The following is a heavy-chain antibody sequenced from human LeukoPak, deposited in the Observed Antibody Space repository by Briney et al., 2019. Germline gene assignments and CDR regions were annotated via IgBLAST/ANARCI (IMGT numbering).Heavy chain of an antibody. D-gene: IGHD6-6*01. CDR3: ARRGRVAARPRCWFDP. CDR1: GYTFTSYD. J-gene: IGHJ5*02. Sequence: ASVKVSCKASGYTFTSYDINWVRQATGQGLEWMGWMNPNSGNTGYAQKFQGRVTTTRNTSISTAYMELSSLRSEDTAVYYCARRGRVAARPRCWFDPWGQGTLVTVSS. V-gene: IGHV1-8*01. CDR2: MNPNSGNT.